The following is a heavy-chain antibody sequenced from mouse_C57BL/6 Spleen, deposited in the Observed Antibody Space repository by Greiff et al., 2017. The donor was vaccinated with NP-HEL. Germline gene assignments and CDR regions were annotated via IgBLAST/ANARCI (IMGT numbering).Heavy chain of an antibody. CDR1: GFNIKDDY. Sequence: EVQGVESGAELVRPGASVKLSCTASGFNIKDDYMHWVKQRPEQGLEWIGWIDPENGDTEYASKFQGKATIAADTSSNTAYLQLSSLTSEDTAVYYCTTSGSFAYWGQGTLVTVSA. D-gene: IGHD4-1*01. J-gene: IGHJ3*01. CDR2: IDPENGDT. CDR3: TTSGSFAY. V-gene: IGHV14-4*01.